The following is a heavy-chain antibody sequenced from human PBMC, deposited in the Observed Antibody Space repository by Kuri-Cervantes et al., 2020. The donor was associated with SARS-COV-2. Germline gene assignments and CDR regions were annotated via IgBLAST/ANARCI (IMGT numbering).Heavy chain of an antibody. J-gene: IGHJ5*02. Sequence: GGSLRLSCAASGFTFSSYWMSWVRQAPGKGLEWVGQINPDGSERYYVDSVKGRFTISRDNAKSSLYLQMDDLRAEDTAVYYCARDGCTSCHQDRWFDPWGQGTLVTVSS. CDR3: ARDGCTSCHQDRWFDP. V-gene: IGHV3-7*01. CDR2: INPDGSER. D-gene: IGHD2-8*01. CDR1: GFTFSSYW.